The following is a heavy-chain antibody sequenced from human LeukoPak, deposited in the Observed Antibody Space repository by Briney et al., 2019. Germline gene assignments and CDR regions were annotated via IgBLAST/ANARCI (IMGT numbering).Heavy chain of an antibody. CDR1: VFTFSSYW. J-gene: IGHJ4*02. D-gene: IGHD3-3*01. Sequence: GGSLRLSCAASVFTFSSYWMSWVRQAPGKGLEWVANIKQDGSEKYYVDSVKGRFTISRDNAKHSLYLQMNSLRAEDTAVYYCARGSRYDVWSSYPFDYWGQGTLVTVSS. CDR3: ARGSRYDVWSSYPFDY. V-gene: IGHV3-7*01. CDR2: IKQDGSEK.